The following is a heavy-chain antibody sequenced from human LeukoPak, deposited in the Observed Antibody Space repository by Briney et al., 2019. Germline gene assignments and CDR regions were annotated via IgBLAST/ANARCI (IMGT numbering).Heavy chain of an antibody. J-gene: IGHJ4*02. Sequence: TSATLSLTCAVYGGSFSGYYWGWIRQPPGKGLEWIGEINHSGSTNYNPSLKSRVTISVDTSKNQFSLKLSSVTAADTAVYYCARVVTAPTHYFDYWGQGTLVTVSS. V-gene: IGHV4-34*01. D-gene: IGHD2-21*02. CDR1: GGSFSGYY. CDR2: INHSGST. CDR3: ARVVTAPTHYFDY.